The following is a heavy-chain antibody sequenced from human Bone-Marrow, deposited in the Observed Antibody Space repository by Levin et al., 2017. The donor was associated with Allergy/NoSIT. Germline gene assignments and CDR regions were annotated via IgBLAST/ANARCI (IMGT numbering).Heavy chain of an antibody. V-gene: IGHV1-46*01. CDR1: GYTFTSYY. J-gene: IGHJ4*02. CDR2: INPSGGST. Sequence: GESLKISCKASGYTFTSYYMHWVRQAPGQGLEWMGIINPSGGSTSYAQKFQGRVTMTRDTSTSTVYMELSSLRSEDTAVYYCARAPLRYFDWLLSPDRNYFDYWGQGTLVTVSS. D-gene: IGHD3-9*01. CDR3: ARAPLRYFDWLLSPDRNYFDY.